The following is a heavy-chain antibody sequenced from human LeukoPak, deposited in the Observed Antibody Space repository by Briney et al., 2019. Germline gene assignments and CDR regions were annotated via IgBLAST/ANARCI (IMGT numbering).Heavy chain of an antibody. CDR2: IYHSGST. D-gene: IGHD6-13*01. Sequence: PSETLSLTCTVSGGSISSYYWSWIRQPPGKGLEWIGYIYHSGSTNYNPSLKSRVTISVDTSKNQFSLKLSSVTAADTAVYYCARGGPSSWYAYHYGMDVWGQGTTVTVSS. CDR3: ARGGPSSWYAYHYGMDV. CDR1: GGSISSYY. V-gene: IGHV4-59*01. J-gene: IGHJ6*02.